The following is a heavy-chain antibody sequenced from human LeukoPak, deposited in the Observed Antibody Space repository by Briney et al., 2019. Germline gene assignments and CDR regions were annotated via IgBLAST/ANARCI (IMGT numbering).Heavy chain of an antibody. J-gene: IGHJ4*02. CDR2: INPNSGGT. D-gene: IGHD3-9*01. V-gene: IGHV1-2*02. CDR3: ARLSPVLRYFDWSTY. Sequence: ASVKVSCKASGGTFSSYAISWVRQAPGQGLEWMGWINPNSGGTNYAQKFQGRVTMTRDTSISTAYMELSRLRSDDTAVYYCARLSPVLRYFDWSTYWGQGTLVTVSS. CDR1: GGTFSSYA.